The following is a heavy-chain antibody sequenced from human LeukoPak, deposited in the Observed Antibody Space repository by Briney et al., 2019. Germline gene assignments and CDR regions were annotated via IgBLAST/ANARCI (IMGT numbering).Heavy chain of an antibody. Sequence: GASVKVSCKASGYTFTSYGISWVRQAPGQGLEWMGWISAYNGNTNYAQKLQGRVTMTTDTSTSTAYMELRSLRSDDTAVYYCARAGYSSGWYLYSGRFWSWGDKIDYWGQGTLVTVSS. J-gene: IGHJ4*02. CDR1: GYTFTSYG. CDR3: ARAGYSSGWYLYSGRFWSWGDKIDY. CDR2: ISAYNGNT. D-gene: IGHD6-19*01. V-gene: IGHV1-18*01.